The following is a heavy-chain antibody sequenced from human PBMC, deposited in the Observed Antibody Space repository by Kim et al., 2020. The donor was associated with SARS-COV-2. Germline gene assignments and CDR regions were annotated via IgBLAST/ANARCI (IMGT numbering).Heavy chain of an antibody. CDR2: ISSSSSTI. J-gene: IGHJ4*02. Sequence: GGSLRLSCAASGFTFSSYSMNWVRQAPGKGLEWVSYISSSSSTIYYADSVKGRFTISRDNAKNSLYLQMNSLRDEDTAVYYCARKMTTVMSHAFDYWGQGTLVTVSS. V-gene: IGHV3-48*02. CDR1: GFTFSSYS. D-gene: IGHD4-17*01. CDR3: ARKMTTVMSHAFDY.